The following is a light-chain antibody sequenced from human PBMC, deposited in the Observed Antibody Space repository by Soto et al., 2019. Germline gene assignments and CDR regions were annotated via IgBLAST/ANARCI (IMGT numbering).Light chain of an antibody. Sequence: QSVLTQPASVSGSPGQSITISCTGTSSDIGNYNLVSWYQQHPGKAPKLMIHEDSKRPSGVSNRFSGSKSGNTASLTISGLQAEDEADYYCSSYTSSSSKVFGTGTKLTVL. CDR3: SSYTSSSSKV. V-gene: IGLV2-14*02. CDR2: EDS. CDR1: SSDIGNYNL. J-gene: IGLJ1*01.